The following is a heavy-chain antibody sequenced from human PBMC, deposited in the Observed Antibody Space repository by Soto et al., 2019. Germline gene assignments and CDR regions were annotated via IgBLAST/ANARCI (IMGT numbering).Heavy chain of an antibody. V-gene: IGHV1-8*01. J-gene: IGHJ5*02. CDR3: ARGRGYSYGPHGWFDP. D-gene: IGHD5-18*01. CDR1: GYTFTSYD. CDR2: MNPNSGNT. Sequence: ASVKVSCKASGYTFTSYDINWVRQATGQGLEWMGWMNPNSGNTGYAQKFQGGVTMTRNTSISTAYMELSSLRSEDTAVYYCARGRGYSYGPHGWFDPWGQGTLVTVSS.